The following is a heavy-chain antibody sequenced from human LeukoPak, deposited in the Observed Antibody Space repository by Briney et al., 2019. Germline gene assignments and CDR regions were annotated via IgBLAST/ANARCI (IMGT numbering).Heavy chain of an antibody. CDR3: ARDSVYAGLPVAGFDF. CDR2: TYYRSRWYS. V-gene: IGHV6-1*01. Sequence: SQTLSLTCAISGDSASSISASWNWIRQSPSRGLEWLGRTYYRSRWYSDYAVSVKSRITVNADTSKNQFSLHLNSVTPEDTAVYYCARDSVYAGLPVAGFDFWGQGTLVTASS. CDR1: GDSASSISAS. J-gene: IGHJ4*02. D-gene: IGHD6-19*01.